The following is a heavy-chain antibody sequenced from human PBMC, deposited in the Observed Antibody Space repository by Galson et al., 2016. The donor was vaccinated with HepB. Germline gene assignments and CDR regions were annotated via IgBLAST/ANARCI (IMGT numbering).Heavy chain of an antibody. Sequence: SLRLSCAASGFTFSNYAMHWVRQAPGKGLEWVAIISYNGSHKNYSDSVKGRFTISRDNSKNTLYLQMTSLRAEDTAVYYCARPWIADYYARGALDIWGQGTMVTVSS. CDR2: ISYNGSHK. V-gene: IGHV3-30*04. D-gene: IGHD3-10*02. CDR1: GFTFSNYA. J-gene: IGHJ3*02. CDR3: ARPWIADYYARGALDI.